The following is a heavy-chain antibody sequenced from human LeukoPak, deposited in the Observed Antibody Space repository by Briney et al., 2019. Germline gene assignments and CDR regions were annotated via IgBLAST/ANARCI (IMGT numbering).Heavy chain of an antibody. CDR3: ARGPWGSGIYHIDY. J-gene: IGHJ4*02. CDR1: GYTFTGYY. CDR2: INPNSGGT. Sequence: PRASVKVSCKASGYTFTGYYMHWVRQAPGQGLEWMGWINPNSGGTNYAQKFQGRVTMTRDTSISTAYMELSRLNSDDTAVYYCARGPWGSGIYHIDYWGQGTLVTVSS. V-gene: IGHV1-2*02. D-gene: IGHD3-10*01.